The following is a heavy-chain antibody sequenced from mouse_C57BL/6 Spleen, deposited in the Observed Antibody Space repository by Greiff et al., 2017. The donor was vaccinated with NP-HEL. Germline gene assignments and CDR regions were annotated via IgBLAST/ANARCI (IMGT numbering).Heavy chain of an antibody. CDR2: INPRTGGT. J-gene: IGHJ3*01. CDR3: AIEGAY. Sequence: VQLQQSGPELVKPGASVKISCKASGYSFTGYYMNWVKQSPEKSLEWIGEINPRTGGTNYNQKFKAKATLTVDKSSSTAYMQLKSLTSEDSAVYYCAIEGAYWGQGTLVTVSA. V-gene: IGHV1-42*01. CDR1: GYSFTGYY.